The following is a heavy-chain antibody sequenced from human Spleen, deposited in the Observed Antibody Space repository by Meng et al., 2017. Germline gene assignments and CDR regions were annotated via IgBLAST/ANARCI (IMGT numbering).Heavy chain of an antibody. J-gene: IGHJ4*02. Sequence: GESLKISCAASGFTFSSYAMSWVRQAPGKGLEWVSAISGSGGSTYYADSVKGRFTISRDNSKNTLYLQMNSLRAEDTAVYYCAKDGIYCGGDCYSVQWGQGTLVTVSS. CDR1: GFTFSSYA. CDR2: ISGSGGST. V-gene: IGHV3-23*01. CDR3: AKDGIYCGGDCYSVQ. D-gene: IGHD2-21*02.